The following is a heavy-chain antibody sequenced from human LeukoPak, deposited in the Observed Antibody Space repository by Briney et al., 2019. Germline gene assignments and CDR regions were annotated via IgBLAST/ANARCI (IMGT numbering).Heavy chain of an antibody. Sequence: SETLSLTCTVSGGSISSGGYYWSWIRQHPGKGLEWIGYIYYSGSTYYNPSLKSRVTISVDTFKNQFSLKLSSVTAADTAVYHCAAGPDRVPGDYWGQGTLVTVSS. CDR2: IYYSGST. V-gene: IGHV4-31*03. CDR3: AAGPDRVPGDY. D-gene: IGHD3-22*01. CDR1: GGSISSGGYY. J-gene: IGHJ4*02.